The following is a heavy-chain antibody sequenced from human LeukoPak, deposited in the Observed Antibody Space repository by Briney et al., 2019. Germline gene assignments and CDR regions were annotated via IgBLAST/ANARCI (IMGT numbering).Heavy chain of an antibody. J-gene: IGHJ4*02. CDR2: ISSGGTFV. CDR3: ATLGCAGENCPRAGRALGVY. V-gene: IGHV3-21*01. D-gene: IGHD2-21*01. CDR1: GFTFSRYT. Sequence: GGSLRLSCTGSGFTFSRYTLHWVRQAPGKELEWGSAISSGGTFVFYADSVTGRFTISRDNAGKFLYLQMDSLRAEDTAVYYCATLGCAGENCPRAGRALGVYWGQGTLVTVSS.